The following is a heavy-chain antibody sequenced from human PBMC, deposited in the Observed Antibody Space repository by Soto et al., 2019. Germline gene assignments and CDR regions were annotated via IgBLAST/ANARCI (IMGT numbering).Heavy chain of an antibody. CDR2: ISAYNGNT. CDR3: ARELIGPYSNYGLFDP. V-gene: IGHV1-18*04. Sequence: ASVKVSCKASGYTFTSYGISWVRQAPGQGLEWMGWISAYNGNTNYAQKLQGRVTMTTDTSTSTAYMELRSLRSDDTAVYYCARELIGPYSNYGLFDPWGQGTLATVSS. CDR1: GYTFTSYG. D-gene: IGHD4-4*01. J-gene: IGHJ5*02.